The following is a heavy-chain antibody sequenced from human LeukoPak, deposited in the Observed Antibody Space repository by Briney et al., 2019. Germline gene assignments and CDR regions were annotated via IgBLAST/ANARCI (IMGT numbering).Heavy chain of an antibody. CDR1: GGSISSYY. CDR3: ARHSAILNWFDP. D-gene: IGHD1-26*01. CDR2: IYYSGST. J-gene: IGHJ5*02. Sequence: SETLCLTCTVSGGSISSYYWSWIRQPPGKGLEWIGYIYYSGSTNYNPSLKSRVTISVDTSKNQFSLKLSSVTAADTAVYYCARHSAILNWFDPWGQGTLVTVSS. V-gene: IGHV4-59*08.